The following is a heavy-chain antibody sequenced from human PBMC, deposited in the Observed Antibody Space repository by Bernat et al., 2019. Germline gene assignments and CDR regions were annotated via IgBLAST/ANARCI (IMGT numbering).Heavy chain of an antibody. CDR1: GGSISSYY. Sequence: QVQLQESGPGLVKPSETLSITCTVSGGSISSYYWSWIRQPPGRGLEWIGYIYYSGSTNYNPSLKSRVTISVDTSKNQFSLKLSSVTAADTAVYYCARHFGVVVNWGQGTLVTVSS. V-gene: IGHV4-59*08. CDR2: IYYSGST. J-gene: IGHJ4*02. D-gene: IGHD3-3*01. CDR3: ARHFGVVVN.